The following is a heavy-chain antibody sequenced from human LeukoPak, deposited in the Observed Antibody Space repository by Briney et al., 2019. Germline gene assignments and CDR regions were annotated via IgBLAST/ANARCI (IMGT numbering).Heavy chain of an antibody. CDR2: IYPGDSDT. Sequence: GESLKISCKGSGYSFTSYWIGWVRQMPGKGLEWMGIIYPGDSDTRYSPSFQGQVTISADKSISTAYLQWSSLKASDTAMYYCARPTSYYYDSSGYYSLDAFDIWGQGTMVTVSS. D-gene: IGHD3-22*01. CDR1: GYSFTSYW. CDR3: ARPTSYYYDSSGYYSLDAFDI. J-gene: IGHJ3*02. V-gene: IGHV5-51*01.